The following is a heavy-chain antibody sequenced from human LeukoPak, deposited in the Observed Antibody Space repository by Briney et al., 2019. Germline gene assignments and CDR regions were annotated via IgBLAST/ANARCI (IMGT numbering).Heavy chain of an antibody. CDR3: ARGLWFGEFPFDY. Sequence: SETLSLTCTVSGGSINSYYWSWIRQPPGKGLEWIGEINHSGSTNYNPSLKSRVTISVDTSKNQFSLKLSSVTAADTAVYYCARGLWFGEFPFDYWGQGTLVTVSS. CDR2: INHSGST. D-gene: IGHD3-10*01. CDR1: GGSINSYY. J-gene: IGHJ4*02. V-gene: IGHV4-34*01.